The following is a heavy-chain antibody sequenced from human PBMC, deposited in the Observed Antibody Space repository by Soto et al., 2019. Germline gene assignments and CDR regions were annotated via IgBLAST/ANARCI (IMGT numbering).Heavy chain of an antibody. CDR2: SSYNGGT. J-gene: IGHJ4*02. CDR1: TDSSSFTNSY. D-gene: IGHD3-10*01. Sequence: QRQLQESGPGLVKPSETLSLTCTVSTDSSSFTNSYWGWIRQPPGKGLPWIGSSSYNGGTFYNPSLKGRVVIAFDTSKKQSSLQVTSVTAADTSFYFCARHRIEVVWRGFDFWGQGSPDTVSS. V-gene: IGHV4-39*01. CDR3: ARHRIEVVWRGFDF.